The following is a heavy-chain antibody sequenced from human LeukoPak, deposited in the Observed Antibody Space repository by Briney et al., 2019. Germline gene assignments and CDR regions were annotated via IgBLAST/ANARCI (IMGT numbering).Heavy chain of an antibody. CDR1: GFTVSSSY. Sequence: GGSLRLSCAASGFTVSSSYMNWVRQAPGKGLEWVSVIYSGGNTNYADSEKGRFIISRDNSKNTVYLQMNFLRAEGTAVYYCASQSPRYTSNWYPLYGFDIWGQGTMVTVS. D-gene: IGHD6-13*01. J-gene: IGHJ3*02. CDR3: ASQSPRYTSNWYPLYGFDI. V-gene: IGHV3-66*04. CDR2: IYSGGNT.